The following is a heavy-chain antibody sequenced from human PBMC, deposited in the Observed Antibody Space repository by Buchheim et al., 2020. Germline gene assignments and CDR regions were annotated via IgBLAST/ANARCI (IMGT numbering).Heavy chain of an antibody. V-gene: IGHV3-48*01. CDR2: ISSSSSAV. D-gene: IGHD3-22*01. CDR3: ARGVPHYDSSGYYQFDY. J-gene: IGHJ4*02. CDR1: GFIFSSYS. Sequence: EVQLVESGGGLIQPGGSLRLSCAASGFIFSSYSMNWVRQAPGKGREWVLYISSSSSAVYYADSVKGRFTISRDNAKNSLYLQMNSLRVEDTAVYYCARGVPHYDSSGYYQFDYWGQGTL.